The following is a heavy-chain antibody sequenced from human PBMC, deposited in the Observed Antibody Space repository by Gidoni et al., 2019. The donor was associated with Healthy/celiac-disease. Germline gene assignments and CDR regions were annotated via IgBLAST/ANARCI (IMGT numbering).Heavy chain of an antibody. CDR2: INPNRGGT. J-gene: IGHJ6*02. V-gene: IGHV1-2*02. CDR3: ARVNNYGMDV. Sequence: QVQLLQSGAAVQKPGASVKVSCKASGYTFTGYYMHWVRQAPGQGLEWRGWINPNRGGTNYAQKCQGRVTMTRDTSISTAYRELSRLRSDDTAGYYCARVNNYGMDVWGQGTTVTVSS. CDR1: GYTFTGYY.